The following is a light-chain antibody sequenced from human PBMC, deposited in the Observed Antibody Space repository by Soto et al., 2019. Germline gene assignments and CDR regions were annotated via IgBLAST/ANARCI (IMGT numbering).Light chain of an antibody. V-gene: IGKV3-20*01. CDR1: QSVVNYQ. CDR2: NTF. CDR3: QQYGALPPT. Sequence: EVVLTQSPDTLSLSPGERATLSCRTSQSVVNYQLAWYRQKPGQAPRLLIYNTFHRATGIPDRFSGTGSETDFTLTISGLEPEDFAVYHCQQYGALPPTFGQGTRVEIK. J-gene: IGKJ1*01.